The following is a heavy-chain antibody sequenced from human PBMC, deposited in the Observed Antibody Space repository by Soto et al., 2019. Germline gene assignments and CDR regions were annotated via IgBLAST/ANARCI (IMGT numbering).Heavy chain of an antibody. CDR3: ARHLPYCGGDCYSLDY. CDR1: GGSISSYY. D-gene: IGHD2-21*02. Sequence: SETLSLTCTVSGGSISSYYWSWIRQPPGKGLEWIGYIYYNASTNYSPSLKSRVTISVDTSKNQFSLNLSSVTAADTAVYYCARHLPYCGGDCYSLDYWGQGTLVTVS. J-gene: IGHJ4*02. V-gene: IGHV4-59*08. CDR2: IYYNAST.